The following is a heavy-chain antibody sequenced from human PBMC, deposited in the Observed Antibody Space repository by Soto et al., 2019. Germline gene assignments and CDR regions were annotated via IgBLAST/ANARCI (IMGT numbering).Heavy chain of an antibody. D-gene: IGHD2-21*01. CDR2: ISPKSTYR. CDR3: TRGGGGGLFEH. J-gene: IGHJ4*02. V-gene: IGHV3-11*06. CDR1: GFPFIDYY. Sequence: GGSLRLSCATSGFPFIDYYMSWIRQAPGKGLEWLSHISPKSTYRNYADSVKGRFTISRDNTKSSLFLQMNSLGVEDTAVYYCTRGGGGGLFEHWGQGVLVTVSS.